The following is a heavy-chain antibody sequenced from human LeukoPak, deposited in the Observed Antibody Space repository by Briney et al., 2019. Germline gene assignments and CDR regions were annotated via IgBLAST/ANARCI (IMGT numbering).Heavy chain of an antibody. CDR1: GYTFTDYY. V-gene: IGHV1-2*02. CDR3: ARDSPYGGNSDFDY. J-gene: IGHJ4*02. CDR2: INPNSGGT. D-gene: IGHD4-23*01. Sequence: ASVKVSCKASGYTFTDYYMHWVRQAPGQGLEWMGWINPNSGGTNYAQKFQGRVTMTRDTSISTAYMELSRLRSDDTAVYYCARDSPYGGNSDFDYWGQGTLITVSS.